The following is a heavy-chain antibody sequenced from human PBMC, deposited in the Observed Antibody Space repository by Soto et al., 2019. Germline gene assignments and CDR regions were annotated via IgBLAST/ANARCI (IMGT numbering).Heavy chain of an antibody. Sequence: HPGGSLRLSCTASGFTFGDYAMSWFRQAPGKGLEWVGFIRSKAYGGTTEYAASVKGRFTISRDDSKSIAYLQMNSLKTEDTAVYYCNSLTRTHPVLGGGDYWGQGTLVTVSS. J-gene: IGHJ4*02. CDR1: GFTFGDYA. D-gene: IGHD1-26*01. CDR3: NSLTRTHPVLGGGDY. V-gene: IGHV3-49*03. CDR2: IRSKAYGGTT.